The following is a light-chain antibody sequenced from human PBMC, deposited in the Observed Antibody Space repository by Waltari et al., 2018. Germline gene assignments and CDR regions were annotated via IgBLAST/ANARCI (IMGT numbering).Light chain of an antibody. CDR2: DVN. CDR1: SSDVGNYHL. J-gene: IGLJ3*02. V-gene: IGLV2-23*02. Sequence: QSALTQPASVSGSPGQSITISCTGTSSDVGNYHLVSWYQQHPGKVPKLMIYDVNKRPSVVSNLFSGAKAGNTAFLTISGLQAEDEADYYCCSYASTSTLVFGGGTKLTV. CDR3: CSYASTSTLV.